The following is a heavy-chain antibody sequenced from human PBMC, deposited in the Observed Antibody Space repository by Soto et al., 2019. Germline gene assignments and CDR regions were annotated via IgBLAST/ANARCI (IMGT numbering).Heavy chain of an antibody. V-gene: IGHV3-30*03. CDR1: GFTFSSYG. CDR3: AIFGVVGYYFDY. CDR2: ISYDGSNK. Sequence: PGGSLRLSCAASGFTFSSYGMHWVRQAPGKGLEWVAVISYDGSNKYYADSVKGRFTISRDNSKNTLYLQMNSLRAEDTAVYYAAIFGVVGYYFDYWGQGTLVTVSS. J-gene: IGHJ4*02. D-gene: IGHD3-3*01.